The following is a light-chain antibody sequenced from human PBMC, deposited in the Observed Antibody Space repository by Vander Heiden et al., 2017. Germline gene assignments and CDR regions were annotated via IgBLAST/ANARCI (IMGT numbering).Light chain of an antibody. CDR2: GNN. Sequence: SSELTQDPAASVALGQTVTITCQGDSLRSYYATWYQKKPRRAPVLVIYGNNERPSGIPDRVSGSSSGNTASLTITGTQAEDEADYYCDSRDSSGDHVVFGGGTKLTVL. J-gene: IGLJ2*01. V-gene: IGLV3-19*01. CDR1: SLRSYY. CDR3: DSRDSSGDHVV.